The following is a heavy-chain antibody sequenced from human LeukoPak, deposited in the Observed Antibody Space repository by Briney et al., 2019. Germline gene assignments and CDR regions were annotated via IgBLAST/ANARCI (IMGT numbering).Heavy chain of an antibody. CDR1: GFTFSSYS. D-gene: IGHD1-26*01. Sequence: GGSLRLPCAASGFTFSSYSMSWIRQAPGKGLEWVSYISSSSSTIYYADSVKGRFTISRDNAKNSLYLQMNSLRAEDTAVYYCARGSYWALYWGQGTLVTVSS. V-gene: IGHV3-48*01. CDR3: ARGSYWALY. J-gene: IGHJ4*02. CDR2: ISSSSSTI.